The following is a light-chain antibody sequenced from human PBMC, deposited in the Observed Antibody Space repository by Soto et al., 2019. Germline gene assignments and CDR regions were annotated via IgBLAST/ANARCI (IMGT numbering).Light chain of an antibody. CDR3: QQYGSSPRT. Sequence: IVLTQSPGTLSLSPGERATLSCRASQSVSSNHLAWYQQKPGQGPRLLIFGASSRLTGIPDRFSGSGSGTDFTLTISRLEPEDVGVYYCQQYGSSPRTFGQGTKVEIK. CDR1: QSVSSNH. CDR2: GAS. J-gene: IGKJ2*02. V-gene: IGKV3-20*01.